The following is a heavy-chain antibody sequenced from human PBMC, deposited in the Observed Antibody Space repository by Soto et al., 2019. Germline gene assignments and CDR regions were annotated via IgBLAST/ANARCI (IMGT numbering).Heavy chain of an antibody. D-gene: IGHD4-17*01. CDR1: GGSISSGGYY. V-gene: IGHV4-31*03. CDR2: IYYSGST. Sequence: QVQLQESGPGLVKPSQTLSLTCTVSGGSISSGGYYWSWIRQHPGKGLEWIGYIYYSGSTYYNPYPTSRVTISVDTSKNQSSLQLSSVTAADTAVYYCARDTHRDYGDYDWYFDLWGRGTLVTVSS. CDR3: ARDTHRDYGDYDWYFDL. J-gene: IGHJ2*01.